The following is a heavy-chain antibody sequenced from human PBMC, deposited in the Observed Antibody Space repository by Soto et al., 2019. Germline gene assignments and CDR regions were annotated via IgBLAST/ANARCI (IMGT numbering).Heavy chain of an antibody. V-gene: IGHV1-2*02. CDR3: GSPRSGPSPDVGH. D-gene: IGHD2-15*01. CDR1: VFSVDTTYC. J-gene: IGHJ4*01. CDR2: INPNSGDT. Sequence: ASVKVSCKSSVFSVDTTYCIHWVRRAPGQGLEWMGSINPNSGDTNYARNFQGRVNMTRDTSISTAYMEVSSLTSDDTAVYYCGSPRSGPSPDVGHWGHGTVVTVSS.